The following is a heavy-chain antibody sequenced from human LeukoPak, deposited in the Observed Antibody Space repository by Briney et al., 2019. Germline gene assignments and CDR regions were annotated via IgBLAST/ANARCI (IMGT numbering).Heavy chain of an antibody. J-gene: IGHJ5*01. CDR1: GFTFSSYS. D-gene: IGHD3-16*01. V-gene: IGHV3-7*01. CDR3: ARDPDSDNAWGWFDS. Sequence: GGSLRLSCAASGFTFSSYSMNWVRHSPGKGLEWVANINGDGSEEYYVDSVKGRFTISRANARSSLYLQMNSLRGEDTAVYYCARDPDSDNAWGWFDSWGQGTVVTVSS. CDR2: INGDGSEE.